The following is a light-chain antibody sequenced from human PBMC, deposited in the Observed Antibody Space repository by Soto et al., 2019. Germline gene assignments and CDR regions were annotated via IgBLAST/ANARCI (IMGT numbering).Light chain of an antibody. Sequence: DIQMTQSPSSVSASIGDRVTITCRASQGISSWLGWYQQKAGKAPKLLIYATSRLQSGVPSRFSGSGSVTDFTLTISSLHPEDFATYYCQQTNSFPRTFGQGTRLEIK. CDR2: ATS. J-gene: IGKJ2*01. CDR3: QQTNSFPRT. CDR1: QGISSW. V-gene: IGKV1-12*01.